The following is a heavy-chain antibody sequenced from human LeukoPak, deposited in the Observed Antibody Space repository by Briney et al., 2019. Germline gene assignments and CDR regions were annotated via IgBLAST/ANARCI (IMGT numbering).Heavy chain of an antibody. D-gene: IGHD2-2*01. CDR3: ARGGYCSGTSCQYFDY. CDR1: GGTFSSYA. Sequence: GASVKVSCKASGGTFSSYAISWVRQAPGQGLEWMGGIIPIFGAANYAQKFQGRVAITADESTSTAYMELSSLRSEDTAVYYCARGGYCSGTSCQYFDYWGQGTLVTVSS. CDR2: IIPIFGAA. V-gene: IGHV1-69*13. J-gene: IGHJ4*02.